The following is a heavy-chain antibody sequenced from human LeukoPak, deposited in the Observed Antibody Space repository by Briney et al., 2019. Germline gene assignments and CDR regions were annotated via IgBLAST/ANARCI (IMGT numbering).Heavy chain of an antibody. CDR3: AKDRYSGSLDAFDI. Sequence: PGGSLRLSCAASGFTFDEYAMHWVRQAPGQGLEWVSLISWDGGSTYYADSVKGRFTISRDNSKNSLYLQMNSLRAEDTALYYCAKDRYSGSLDAFDIWGQGTMVTVSS. J-gene: IGHJ3*02. D-gene: IGHD1-26*01. CDR1: GFTFDEYA. CDR2: ISWDGGST. V-gene: IGHV3-43D*03.